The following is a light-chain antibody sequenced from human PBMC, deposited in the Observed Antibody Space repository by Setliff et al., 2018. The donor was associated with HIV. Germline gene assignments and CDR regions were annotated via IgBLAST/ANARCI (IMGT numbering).Light chain of an antibody. CDR1: SSDVGSYNY. CDR2: DVS. CDR3: SSYTSISTLG. V-gene: IGLV2-14*03. Sequence: QSALTQPASMSGSPGQSITISCTGTSSDVGSYNYVSWYQQYPGKAPKLMIYDVSNRPSGVSNRFSGSKSGNTASLTISGLQAEDEADYYCSSYTSISTLGFGTGTKVTVL. J-gene: IGLJ1*01.